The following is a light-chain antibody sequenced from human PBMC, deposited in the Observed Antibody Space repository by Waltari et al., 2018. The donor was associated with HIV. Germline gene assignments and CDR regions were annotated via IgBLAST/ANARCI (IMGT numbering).Light chain of an antibody. CDR2: AAS. CDR1: QSISTY. CDR3: QQSYSIPIT. V-gene: IGKV1-39*01. Sequence: ETKMTKPQSPLSASVEARVTITCRASQSISTYLNWYLQKPGKAPKLLIYAASSLLSGVPSRFSGSGSGTDFTLTISSLQPEDFATYYCQQSYSIPITFGQGTRLEIK. J-gene: IGKJ5*01.